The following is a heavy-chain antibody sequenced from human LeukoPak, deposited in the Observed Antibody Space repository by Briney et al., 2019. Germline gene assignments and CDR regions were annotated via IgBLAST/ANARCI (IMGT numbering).Heavy chain of an antibody. J-gene: IGHJ3*02. V-gene: IGHV3-21*01. Sequence: GGSLRLSCAASGFTFSSYSMNWVRQAPGKGLEWASSIRSSSSYIYYADSVKGRFTISRDNAKNSLYPQMNSMRAEDTAVYYCARDPHSSDPNIWGQGTMVTVSS. CDR1: GFTFSSYS. CDR2: IRSSSSYI. CDR3: ARDPHSSDPNI. D-gene: IGHD6-19*01.